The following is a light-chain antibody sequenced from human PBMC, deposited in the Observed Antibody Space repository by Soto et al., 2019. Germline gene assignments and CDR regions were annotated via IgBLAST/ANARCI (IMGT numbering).Light chain of an antibody. Sequence: QAVVTQPPSASETPGQRVTISCSGSSSNIGSNHVYWYQQHPGKAPKLMIYEVSNRPSGVSNRFSGSKSGNTASLTISGLQAEDEGDYYCSSYISSSTPYVFGTGTKVTVL. CDR2: EVS. CDR1: SSNIGSNH. CDR3: SSYISSSTPYV. J-gene: IGLJ1*01. V-gene: IGLV2-14*01.